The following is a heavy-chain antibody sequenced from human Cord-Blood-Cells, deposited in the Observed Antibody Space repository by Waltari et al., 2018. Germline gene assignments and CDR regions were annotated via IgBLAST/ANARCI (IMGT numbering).Heavy chain of an antibody. CDR2: IYYSGST. Sequence: QLQLQESGPGLVKPSETLSLTCTVSGGSISSSSSYWGWIRQPPGKGLEWIGSIYYSGSTYYNPSLKSRVTISVDTSKNQFSLKLSSVTAADTAVYYCARRSSWYNWFDPWGQGTLVTVSS. CDR1: GGSISSSSSY. CDR3: ARRSSWYNWFDP. V-gene: IGHV4-39*07. J-gene: IGHJ5*02. D-gene: IGHD6-13*01.